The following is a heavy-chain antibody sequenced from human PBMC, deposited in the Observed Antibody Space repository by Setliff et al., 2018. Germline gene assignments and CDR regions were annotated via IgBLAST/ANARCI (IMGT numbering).Heavy chain of an antibody. D-gene: IGHD1-26*01. J-gene: IGHJ4*02. Sequence: PSETLSLTCIVSGGSINSYYWNWIRQPPGKGLEWIGSIYYSGSTNYNPSLKSRVTISVDTSKNQFSLKLSSVTAADTAVYYCASMGATAYYFDYWGQGTLVTVSS. CDR2: IYYSGST. CDR1: GGSINSYY. V-gene: IGHV4-59*08. CDR3: ASMGATAYYFDY.